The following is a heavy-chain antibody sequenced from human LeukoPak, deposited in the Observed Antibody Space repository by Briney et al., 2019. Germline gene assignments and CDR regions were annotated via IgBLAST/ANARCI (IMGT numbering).Heavy chain of an antibody. CDR3: ARVRSGWLQPLSNSLYEFDY. Sequence: PGGSLRLSCAASGFTVSSNYMSWVRQTPGKGLEWVSLIYTGGTTYYADSVKGRFTISRDNAENTLYLQMNSLTTEATAVYYCARVRSGWLQPLSNSLYEFDYWGQGTLVTAPS. J-gene: IGHJ4*02. V-gene: IGHV3-66*02. CDR1: GFTVSSNY. CDR2: IYTGGTT. D-gene: IGHD5-24*01.